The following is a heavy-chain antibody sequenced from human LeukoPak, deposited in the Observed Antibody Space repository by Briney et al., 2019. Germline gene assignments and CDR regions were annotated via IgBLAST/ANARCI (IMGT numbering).Heavy chain of an antibody. Sequence: SETLSLTCAVYGVSFSGYYWSWIRQPPGKGLEWIGEINHSGSTNYNPSLKSRATISVDTSKNQFSLKLSSVTAADTAVYYCARVFRRVRGVITNLDAFDIWGQGTMVTVSS. CDR2: INHSGST. CDR1: GVSFSGYY. CDR3: ARVFRRVRGVITNLDAFDI. V-gene: IGHV4-34*01. J-gene: IGHJ3*02. D-gene: IGHD3-10*01.